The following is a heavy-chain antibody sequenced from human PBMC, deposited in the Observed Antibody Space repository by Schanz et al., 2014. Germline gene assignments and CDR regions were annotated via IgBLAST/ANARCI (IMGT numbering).Heavy chain of an antibody. CDR1: GASISSSNW. J-gene: IGHJ3*02. CDR3: ARDRGHGDLPGDI. CDR2: IYHSGNT. V-gene: IGHV4-4*02. Sequence: QVQLQESGPGLVKPSGTLSLTCAVSGASISSSNWWSWVRQPPGKGLEWIGEIYHSGNTNYNASLKSRVTISVDKSKNQFSLNLSSATAADTAVYYCARDRGHGDLPGDIWGQGTMXTVSS. D-gene: IGHD4-17*01.